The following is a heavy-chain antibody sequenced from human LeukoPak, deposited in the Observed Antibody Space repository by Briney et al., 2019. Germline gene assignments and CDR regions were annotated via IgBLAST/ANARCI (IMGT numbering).Heavy chain of an antibody. CDR1: GGTFSSYA. V-gene: IGHV1-69*04. CDR3: ARGPIVVVVAATFDY. D-gene: IGHD2-15*01. J-gene: IGHJ4*02. Sequence: ASVKVSCKASGGTFSSYAISWVRQAPGQGLEWMGRIIPILGIANYAQKFQGRVTITADKSTSTAYMELSSLRSEDTAVYYCARGPIVVVVAATFDYWAREPWSPSPQ. CDR2: IIPILGIA.